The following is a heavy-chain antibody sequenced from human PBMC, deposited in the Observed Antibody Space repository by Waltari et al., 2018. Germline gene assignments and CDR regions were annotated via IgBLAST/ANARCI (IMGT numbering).Heavy chain of an antibody. CDR3: ARQQQLVRALDY. Sequence: QVQLQESGPGLVKPSETLSLTCTVSGGSISSYYWSWIRQPPGTGLEWIGYIYYSGSTNHNPSLKSRVTISVDTSKNQFSLKLSSVTAADTAVYYCARQQQLVRALDYWGQGTLVTVSS. CDR2: IYYSGST. V-gene: IGHV4-59*08. D-gene: IGHD6-13*01. J-gene: IGHJ4*02. CDR1: GGSISSYY.